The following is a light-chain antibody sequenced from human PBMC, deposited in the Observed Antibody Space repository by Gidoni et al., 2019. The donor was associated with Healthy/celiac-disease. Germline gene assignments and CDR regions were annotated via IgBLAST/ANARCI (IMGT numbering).Light chain of an antibody. CDR1: SSDVGGYNY. J-gene: IGLJ2*01. CDR2: EVS. Sequence: QSALTQPASVSASPGQSITISCTGTSSDVGGYNYVSWYQQHPGKAPKLMIYEVSNRPSGVSNRFSGSKSGNTASLTISGLQAEDEADYYCSSYTSSSTVVFGGGTKLTV. V-gene: IGLV2-14*01. CDR3: SSYTSSSTVV.